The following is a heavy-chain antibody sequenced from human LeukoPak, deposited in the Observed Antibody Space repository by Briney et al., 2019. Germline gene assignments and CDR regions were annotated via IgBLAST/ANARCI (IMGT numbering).Heavy chain of an antibody. V-gene: IGHV3-7*01. CDR2: IKQDGSEK. J-gene: IGHJ6*02. Sequence: PGGSLRLSCAASGFTFSSYWMSWVRRAPGKGLEWVANIKQDGSEKYYVDSVKGRFIISRDNAKNSLYLQMNSLRAEDTAVYYCARDNRNSITVVPAAIWATSGYGMDVWGQGTTVTVSS. D-gene: IGHD2-2*02. CDR1: GFTFSSYW. CDR3: ARDNRNSITVVPAAIWATSGYGMDV.